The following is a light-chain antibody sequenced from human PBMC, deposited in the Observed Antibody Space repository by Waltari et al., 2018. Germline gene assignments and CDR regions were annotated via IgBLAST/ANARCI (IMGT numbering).Light chain of an antibody. Sequence: VILTQSPATLSLSPGARATLSCRASQSVRSYLTWYQQKPGQAPRLLIYGASSRATGIPDRFSGSGSGTDFTLTISSLEPEDVGVYHCYQHSSGYSFGQGTKVEIK. V-gene: IGKV3-11*01. CDR1: QSVRSY. CDR3: YQHSSGYS. J-gene: IGKJ2*03. CDR2: GAS.